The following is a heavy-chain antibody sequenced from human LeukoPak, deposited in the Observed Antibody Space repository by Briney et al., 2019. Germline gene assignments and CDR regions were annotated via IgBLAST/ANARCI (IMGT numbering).Heavy chain of an antibody. J-gene: IGHJ6*03. D-gene: IGHD2-15*01. Sequence: NPSETLSLTCTVSGGSISSSSYYWGWIRQPPGKGLEWIGSIYYSGSTYYNPSLKSRVTISVDTSKNQFSLKLSSVTAADTAVYYCARVLDGGSCYPPYCYYYMDVWGKGTTVTVSS. CDR1: GGSISSSSYY. CDR3: ARVLDGGSCYPPYCYYYMDV. V-gene: IGHV4-39*07. CDR2: IYYSGST.